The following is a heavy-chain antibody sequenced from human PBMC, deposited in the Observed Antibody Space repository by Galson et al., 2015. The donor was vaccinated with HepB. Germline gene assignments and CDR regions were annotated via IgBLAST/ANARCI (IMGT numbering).Heavy chain of an antibody. CDR2: NSAYNGDT. CDR1: GYTFTHYG. V-gene: IGHV1-18*04. CDR3: AIDGTWDSSGYKRGYFDY. J-gene: IGHJ4*02. Sequence: SVKVSCKASGYTFTHYGVTWVRQAPGQGLERMGWNSAYNGDTNYAQKLQGRVTMTTDTSTSAAYMEMRSLRSDDTAGYYCAIDGTWDSSGYKRGYFDYWGQGTLVTVSS. D-gene: IGHD3-22*01.